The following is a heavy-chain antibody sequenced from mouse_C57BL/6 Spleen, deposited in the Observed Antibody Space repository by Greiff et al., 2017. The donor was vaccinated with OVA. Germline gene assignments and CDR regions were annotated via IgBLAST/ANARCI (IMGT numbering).Heavy chain of an antibody. D-gene: IGHD2-4*01. Sequence: QVHVKQPGTELVKPGASVKLSCKASGYTFTSYWMHWVKQRPGQGLEWIGNINPSNGGTNYNEKFKSKATLTVDKSSSTAYMQLSSLTSEDSAVYYCARDDYDGYYAMDYWGQGTSVTVSS. CDR3: ARDDYDGYYAMDY. V-gene: IGHV1-53*01. CDR2: INPSNGGT. J-gene: IGHJ4*01. CDR1: GYTFTSYW.